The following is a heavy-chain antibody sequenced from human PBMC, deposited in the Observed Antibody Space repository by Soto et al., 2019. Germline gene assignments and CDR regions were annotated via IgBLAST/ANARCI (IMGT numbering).Heavy chain of an antibody. Sequence: PSETLSLTCSVSGGSVSSHYWSWVRQPAGKGLEWIGRIYISGNTKYNPSFKSRVTMSVDTSKNQVSLRLSSVTAADTAVYYCARGSSGNYDFWSGYPTTYYYYGMDVWGQGTTVTVSS. CDR3: ARGSSGNYDFWSGYPTTYYYYGMDV. CDR2: IYISGNT. CDR1: GGSVSSHY. V-gene: IGHV4-4*07. J-gene: IGHJ6*02. D-gene: IGHD3-3*01.